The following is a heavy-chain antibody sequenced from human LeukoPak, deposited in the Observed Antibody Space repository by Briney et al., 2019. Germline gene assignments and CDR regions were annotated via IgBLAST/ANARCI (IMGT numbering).Heavy chain of an antibody. V-gene: IGHV4-34*01. CDR2: INHSGST. CDR3: AREQVAVAGTYSYYYGMDV. J-gene: IGHJ6*02. CDR1: GGSFSGYY. Sequence: NPSETLSLTCAVYGGSFSGYYWSWIRQPPGKGLEWIGEINHSGSTNYNPSLKSRVTISVDTSKNQFSLKLSSVTAADTAVYYCAREQVAVAGTYSYYYGMDVWGQGTTVTVSS. D-gene: IGHD6-19*01.